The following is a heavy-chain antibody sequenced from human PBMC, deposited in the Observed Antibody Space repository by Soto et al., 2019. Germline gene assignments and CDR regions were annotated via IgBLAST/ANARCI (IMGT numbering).Heavy chain of an antibody. V-gene: IGHV1-18*01. CDR1: GYTFTSYG. D-gene: IGHD3-9*01. Sequence: QVQLVQSGAEVKKPGASVKVSCKASGYTFTSYGISWVRQAPGQGLEWMGWISAYNGNTNYAQKLQGRVTMTTDTSTSTAYMELRSLRSDDTAVYYCARAFPGYDILTGYYYNWFDPWGQGTLLTVSS. J-gene: IGHJ5*02. CDR2: ISAYNGNT. CDR3: ARAFPGYDILTGYYYNWFDP.